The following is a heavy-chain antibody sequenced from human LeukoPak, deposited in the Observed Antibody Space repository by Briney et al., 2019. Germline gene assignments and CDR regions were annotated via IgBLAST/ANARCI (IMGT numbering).Heavy chain of an antibody. J-gene: IGHJ4*02. D-gene: IGHD1-26*01. CDR2: ISWNSGSI. CDR3: AKERSGSYPYLTFDY. V-gene: IGHV3-9*01. Sequence: GRSLRLSCAASGFTFDDYAMHWVRQAPGKGLEWVSGISWNSGSIGYADSVKGRFTISRDNAKNSLYLQMNSLRAEDTALYYCAKERSGSYPYLTFDYWGQGTLVTASS. CDR1: GFTFDDYA.